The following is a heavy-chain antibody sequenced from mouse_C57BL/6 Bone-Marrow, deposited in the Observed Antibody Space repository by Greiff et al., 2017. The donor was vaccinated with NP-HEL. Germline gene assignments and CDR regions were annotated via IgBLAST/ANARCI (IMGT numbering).Heavy chain of an antibody. D-gene: IGHD1-1*01. CDR2: ISGGGGNT. Sequence: EVMLVESGGGLVKPGGSLKLSCAASGFTFSSYTMSWVRQTPEKRLEWVATISGGGGNTYYPDSVKGRFTISRDNAKNTLYLQMSSLRSEDTALYYCARCYYGSDYWGQGTTLTVSS. CDR1: GFTFSSYT. CDR3: ARCYYGSDY. V-gene: IGHV5-9*01. J-gene: IGHJ2*01.